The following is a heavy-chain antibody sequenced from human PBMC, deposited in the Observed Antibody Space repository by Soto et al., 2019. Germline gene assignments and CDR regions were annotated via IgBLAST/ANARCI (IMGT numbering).Heavy chain of an antibody. CDR2: IYNSGST. D-gene: IGHD5-18*01. CDR1: SHSIPISGYY. Sequence: SDTLSLTCTVVSHSIPISGYYCRWIGELPGKGLEWIGYIYNSGSTYYNASLKSRVTISADTSRNQFSLKLSSVTAADTAVYYCACIFSGGYGYGFYYYGMDVWGQGTTVS. CDR3: ACIFSGGYGYGFYYYGMDV. J-gene: IGHJ6*02. V-gene: IGHV4-31*03.